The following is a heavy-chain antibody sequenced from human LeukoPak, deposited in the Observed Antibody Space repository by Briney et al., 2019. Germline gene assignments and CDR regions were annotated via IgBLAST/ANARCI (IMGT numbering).Heavy chain of an antibody. D-gene: IGHD3-3*01. Sequence: PGGSLRLSCAASGFTFSSYAMSRVRQAPGKGLEWVSAISGSGGSTYYADSVKGRFTISRDNSKNTLYLQMNSLRAEDTAVYYCAKDAPRPDYDFWSGYSRYYFDCWGQGTLVTVSS. CDR3: AKDAPRPDYDFWSGYSRYYFDC. CDR2: ISGSGGST. V-gene: IGHV3-23*01. J-gene: IGHJ4*02. CDR1: GFTFSSYA.